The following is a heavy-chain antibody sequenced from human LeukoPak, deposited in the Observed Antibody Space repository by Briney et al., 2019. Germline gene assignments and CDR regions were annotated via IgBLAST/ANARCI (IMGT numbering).Heavy chain of an antibody. V-gene: IGHV2-5*01. CDR2: IYWNDDK. Sequence: SGPTLVKPRQTLTLTCTFSGFSLSTSGVGVGWIRQPPGKALEWLALIYWNDDKRYSPSLKSRLTITKDTSKNQVVLTMTNMDPVDTATYYCAHSSSHYYGSGSTFDYWGQGTLVTVSS. J-gene: IGHJ4*02. CDR3: AHSSSHYYGSGSTFDY. D-gene: IGHD3-10*01. CDR1: GFSLSTSGVG.